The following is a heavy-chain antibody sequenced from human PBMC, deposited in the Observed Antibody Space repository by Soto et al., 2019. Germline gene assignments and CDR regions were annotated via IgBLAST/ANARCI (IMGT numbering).Heavy chain of an antibody. CDR2: IYYSGST. CDR3: ARVEAGPYYYYYGMDV. Sequence: PXXTQSVPITVSGGSVSSGGYYWSSIRQPPGKGLEWIGYIYYSGSTNYNPSLKSRVTISVDTSKNQFSLKLSSVTAADTAVYYCARVEAGPYYYYYGMDVWGQGTTVTVSS. CDR1: GGSVSSGGYY. V-gene: IGHV4-61*08. J-gene: IGHJ6*02. D-gene: IGHD6-19*01.